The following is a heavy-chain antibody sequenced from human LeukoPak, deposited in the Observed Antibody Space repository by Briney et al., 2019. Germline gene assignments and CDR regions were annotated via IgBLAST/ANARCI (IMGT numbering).Heavy chain of an antibody. CDR1: GGSISSSSYY. CDR2: IYYSGST. Sequence: SETLSLTCTVSGGSISSSSYYWGWIRQPPGKGLEWIGSIYYSGSTYYNPSLKSRVTISVDTSKNQFSLKLSSVTAADTAVYYCARRGYDYYDSSGYPSPGYFDYWGQGTLVTVSS. CDR3: ARRGYDYYDSSGYPSPGYFDY. J-gene: IGHJ4*02. V-gene: IGHV4-39*01. D-gene: IGHD3-22*01.